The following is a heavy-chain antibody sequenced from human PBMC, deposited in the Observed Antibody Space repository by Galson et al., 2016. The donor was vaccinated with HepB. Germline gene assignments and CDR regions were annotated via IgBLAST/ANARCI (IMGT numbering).Heavy chain of an antibody. CDR1: GYTLTELS. Sequence: SVKVSCKVSGYTLTELSMHWVRQAPGKGLEWMGGFDPEDGETIYAQKFQGRVTMTEDTSTDTAYMELSSLRSEDTAVYYCATTVYYYDSSGPWAQRAFDIWGQGTMVTVSS. CDR2: FDPEDGET. V-gene: IGHV1-24*01. CDR3: ATTVYYYDSSGPWAQRAFDI. J-gene: IGHJ3*02. D-gene: IGHD3-22*01.